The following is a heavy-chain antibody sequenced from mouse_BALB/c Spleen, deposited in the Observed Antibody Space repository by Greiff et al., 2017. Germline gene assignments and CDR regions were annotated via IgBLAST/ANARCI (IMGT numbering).Heavy chain of an antibody. CDR1: GFTFSSYT. CDR2: ISNGGGST. J-gene: IGHJ4*01. D-gene: IGHD2-14*01. V-gene: IGHV5-12-2*01. Sequence: DVMLVESGGGLVQPGGSLKLSCAASGFTFSSYTMSWVRQTPEKRLEWVAYISNGGGSTYYPDTVKGRFTISRDNAKNTLYLQMSSLKSEDTAMYYCARHYRYDGDAMDYWGQGTSVTVSS. CDR3: ARHYRYDGDAMDY.